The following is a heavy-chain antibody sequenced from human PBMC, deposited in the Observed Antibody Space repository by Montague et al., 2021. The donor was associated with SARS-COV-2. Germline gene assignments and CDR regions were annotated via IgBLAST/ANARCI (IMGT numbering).Heavy chain of an antibody. V-gene: IGHV4-39*01. CDR1: GGSISSSSYY. D-gene: IGHD3-22*01. CDR3: ARFPTSYYYDSKAAPATPDAFDI. J-gene: IGHJ3*02. Sequence: SETLSLTCTVSGGSISSSSYYWGWIRQPPGKGLEWIGRIYYSGSTYYNPSLKSRVTRSVDTSKNQFSLKLSSVTAADTAVYYCARFPTSYYYDSKAAPATPDAFDIWGQGTMVTASS. CDR2: IYYSGST.